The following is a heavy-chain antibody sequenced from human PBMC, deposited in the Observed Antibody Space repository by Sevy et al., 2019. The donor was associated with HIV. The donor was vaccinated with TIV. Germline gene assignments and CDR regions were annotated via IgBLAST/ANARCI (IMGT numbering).Heavy chain of an antibody. CDR1: GFTLSSYD. D-gene: IGHD6-13*01. V-gene: IGHV3-30*04. CDR3: ARDSSSWSPQAFYFDY. CDR2: ISDDGSNK. J-gene: IGHJ4*02. Sequence: GGSLRLSCAASGFTLSSYDMHWVRQAPGKGLEWVAVISDDGSNKYYADSVKGRFTISRDNSKNTLYLQMNSLRAEDTAVYYCARDSSSWSPQAFYFDYWGQGTLVTVSS.